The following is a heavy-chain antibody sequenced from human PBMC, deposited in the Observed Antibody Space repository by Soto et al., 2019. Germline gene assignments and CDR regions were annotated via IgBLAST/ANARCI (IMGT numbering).Heavy chain of an antibody. Sequence: GGSLRLSCAASGFTFDDYAMHWVRQAPGKGLEWVSLISWYGGSTYYADTVKGRFTISRDNSKNSLYLQMNSLRAEDTALYYCAKYEGSGSFFDYWGQGTLVTVSS. J-gene: IGHJ4*02. CDR3: AKYEGSGSFFDY. CDR1: GFTFDDYA. D-gene: IGHD1-26*01. V-gene: IGHV3-43D*03. CDR2: ISWYGGST.